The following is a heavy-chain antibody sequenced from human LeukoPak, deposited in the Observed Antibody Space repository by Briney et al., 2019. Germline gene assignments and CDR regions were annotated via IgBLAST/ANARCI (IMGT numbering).Heavy chain of an antibody. CDR3: TRDAYDTRGEFEY. CDR2: IRSKTYGGTT. Sequence: GGSLTLSCTVSGFIFGDYDMSWVRQSPGKGLEWIGFIRSKTYGGTTKYAASVKGRFTISRDDSKSIAYLQMNSLKTEETAVYYCTRDAYDTRGEFEYWGQGTLVTVSS. CDR1: GFIFGDYD. J-gene: IGHJ4*02. V-gene: IGHV3-49*04. D-gene: IGHD3-22*01.